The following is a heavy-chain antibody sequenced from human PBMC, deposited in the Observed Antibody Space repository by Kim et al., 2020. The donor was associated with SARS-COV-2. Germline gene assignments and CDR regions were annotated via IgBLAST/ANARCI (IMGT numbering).Heavy chain of an antibody. CDR2: IYYSGTT. CDR3: VRGQLLFGV. J-gene: IGHJ4*02. CDR1: GGSISNYY. Sequence: SETLSLTCTVSGGSISNYYWSWIRQPPGKGLQWIGYIYYSGTTNYNPSLKSRVTISVDTSKNQFSLKLSSVTAADTAVYYCVRGQLLFGVWGQGTLVTVSS. V-gene: IGHV4-59*01. D-gene: IGHD2-2*01.